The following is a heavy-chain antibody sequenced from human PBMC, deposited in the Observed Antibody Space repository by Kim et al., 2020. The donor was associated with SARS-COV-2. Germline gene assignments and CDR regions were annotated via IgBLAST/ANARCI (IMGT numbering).Heavy chain of an antibody. CDR1: GYTFTSYA. J-gene: IGHJ6*02. V-gene: IGHV1-3*01. CDR2: INAGNGNT. Sequence: ASVKVSCKASGYTFTSYAMHWVRQAPGQRLEWMGWINAGNGNTKYSQKFQGRVTITRDTSASTAYMELSSLRSEDTAVYYCARGDSSGWTYYYYGMDVWGQGTTVTVSS. CDR3: ARGDSSGWTYYYYGMDV. D-gene: IGHD6-19*01.